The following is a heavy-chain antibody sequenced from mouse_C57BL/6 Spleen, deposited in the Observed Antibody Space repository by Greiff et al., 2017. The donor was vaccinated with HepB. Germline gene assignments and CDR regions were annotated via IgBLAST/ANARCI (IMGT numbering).Heavy chain of an antibody. V-gene: IGHV14-4*01. CDR1: GFNINDDY. CDR2: IDPENGDT. J-gene: IGHJ4*01. Sequence: EVKLVESGAELVRPGASVKLSCTASGFNINDDYMHWVKQRPEQGLEWIGWIDPENGDTEYASKFQGKATITADTSSNTADLQLSSLTSEDTAVYYCTTGGGYAMDYWGQGTSVTVSS. CDR3: TTGGGYAMDY.